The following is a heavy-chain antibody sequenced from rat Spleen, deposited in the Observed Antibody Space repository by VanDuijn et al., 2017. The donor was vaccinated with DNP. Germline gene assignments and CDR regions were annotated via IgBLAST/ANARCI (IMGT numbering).Heavy chain of an antibody. J-gene: IGHJ2*01. CDR2: INNDGGTT. CDR3: AKILDY. CDR1: GFTFSRSW. V-gene: IGHV5-58*01. Sequence: EVQLVETGGGLVQPGRSLKLSCVASGFTFSRSWMYWIRQAPGKGLGWIGSINNDGGTTYYPDSVKGRFTISRNNAEHTVYLKMDSLRSEDTATYYCAKILDYWGQGVMVTVSS.